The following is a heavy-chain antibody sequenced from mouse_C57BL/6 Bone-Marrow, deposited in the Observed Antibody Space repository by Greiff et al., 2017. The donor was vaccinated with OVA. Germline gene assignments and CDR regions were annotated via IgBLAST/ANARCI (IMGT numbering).Heavy chain of an antibody. V-gene: IGHV12-3*01. D-gene: IGHD1-1*01. J-gene: IGHJ2*01. CDR1: GFPITSGYS. CDR2: ITHSGET. Sequence: VQLQESGPGLVKPSQSLFLTCSITGFPITSGYSWIWIRQSPGKPLEWMGYITHSGETFYNPSLQSPISITRETSKNQFFLQLNSVTTEDTAMYYCAGGPYYYGSYWGQGTTLTVSS. CDR3: AGGPYYYGSY.